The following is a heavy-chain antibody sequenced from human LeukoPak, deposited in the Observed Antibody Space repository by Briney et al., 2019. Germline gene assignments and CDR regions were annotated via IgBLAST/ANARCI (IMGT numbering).Heavy chain of an antibody. Sequence: SGPTLVKPTQTLTLTCTFSGFSLSTSGVGVGWIRQPPGKALEWLALIYWDDDKRYSPSLKSRLTINKDSSKNYVVLTMTNMDPVDTGKYYCAHIGGYCSASTCYDHFDKWGQGTLVTVSS. CDR1: GFSLSTSGVG. V-gene: IGHV2-5*02. CDR2: IYWDDDK. CDR3: AHIGGYCSASTCYDHFDK. J-gene: IGHJ4*02. D-gene: IGHD2-2*01.